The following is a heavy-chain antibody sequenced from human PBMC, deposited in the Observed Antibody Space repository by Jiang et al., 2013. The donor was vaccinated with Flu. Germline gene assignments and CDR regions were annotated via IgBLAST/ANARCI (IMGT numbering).Heavy chain of an antibody. V-gene: IGHV5-51*01. D-gene: IGHD2-15*01. J-gene: IGHJ6*02. CDR1: GYSFTSYW. CDR2: IYPGDSDT. Sequence: GYSFTSYWIGWVRQMPGKGLEWMGIIYPGDSDTRYSPSFQGQVTISADKSISTAYLQWSSLKASDTAMYYCARHGRSLVVAARKPLYYYYGMDVWGQGTTVTVSS. CDR3: ARHGRSLVVAARKPLYYYYGMDV.